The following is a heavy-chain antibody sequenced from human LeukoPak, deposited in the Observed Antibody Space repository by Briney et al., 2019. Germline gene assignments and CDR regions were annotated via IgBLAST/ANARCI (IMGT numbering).Heavy chain of an antibody. V-gene: IGHV1-3*01. CDR2: INAGNGNT. CDR1: GYTFTSYA. CDR3: ARGGTIQLWSGGLSY. Sequence: ASVKVSCKASGYTFTSYAMHWVRQAPGQRLEWMGWINAGNGNTKYSQKFQGRVTITRDTSASTAYMELSSLRSEDTAVYYCARGGTIQLWSGGLSYWGQGTLVTVSS. J-gene: IGHJ4*02. D-gene: IGHD5-18*01.